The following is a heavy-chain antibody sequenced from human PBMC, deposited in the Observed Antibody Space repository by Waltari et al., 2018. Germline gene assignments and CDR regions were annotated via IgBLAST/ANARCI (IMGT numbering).Heavy chain of an antibody. Sequence: QVQLQESGPGLVKPSETLSLTCTVSGGSISSHYWSWIRQPPGKGLEWIGYIYYSGSTNYNPSLKSRVTISVDTSKNQFSLKLSSVTAADTAVYYCATQAYCGGDCYGYFDYWGQGTLVTVSS. V-gene: IGHV4-59*11. D-gene: IGHD2-21*01. CDR1: GGSISSHY. CDR2: IYYSGST. CDR3: ATQAYCGGDCYGYFDY. J-gene: IGHJ4*02.